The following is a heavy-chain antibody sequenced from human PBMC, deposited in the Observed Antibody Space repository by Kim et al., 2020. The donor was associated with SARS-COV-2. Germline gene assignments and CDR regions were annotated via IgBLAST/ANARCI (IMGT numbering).Heavy chain of an antibody. J-gene: IGHJ4*02. CDR3: AKGGLTTETNFDS. D-gene: IGHD4-17*01. CDR2: ISGGSDIT. CDR1: GFSISNYA. Sequence: GGSLRLSCAASGFSISNYAMTWVRQAPGKGLQWVSTISGGSDITYYADSMKGRLTISRDNSRNTLYLEMQSLRVDDTAIYYCAKGGLTTETNFDSWGQGSLVTVSS. V-gene: IGHV3-23*01.